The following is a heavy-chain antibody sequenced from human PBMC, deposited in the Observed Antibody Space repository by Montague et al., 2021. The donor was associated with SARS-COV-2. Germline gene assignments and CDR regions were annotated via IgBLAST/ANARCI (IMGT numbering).Heavy chain of an antibody. D-gene: IGHD2-15*01. CDR3: ARLTQLGYCSSASCSPALYFDY. J-gene: IGHJ4*02. CDR1: GGSMSDYY. CDR2: FSRSGGS. V-gene: IGHV4-59*01. Sequence: SETLSLTCTVPGGSMSDYYWTWIRQPPGKGPEWIGYFSRSGGSNYSPSLRSRVTISLVTSRSQFSLQLSSVTAADTAFYYCARLTQLGYCSSASCSPALYFDYWGQGFLVSVSS.